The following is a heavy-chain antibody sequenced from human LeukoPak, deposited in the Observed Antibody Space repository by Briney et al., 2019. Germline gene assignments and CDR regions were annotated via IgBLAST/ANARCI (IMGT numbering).Heavy chain of an antibody. CDR3: VRPTYGDSGGLNY. J-gene: IGHJ4*02. D-gene: IGHD4-17*01. CDR2: IYYSGST. CDR1: GGSINNNIYY. Sequence: PSETLSLTCTVSGGSINNNIYYWGWIRQPPGKGLEWIGSIYYSGSTYYNSSLKSRFTISVDTSKNQFSLNLTSVTAADTAVYYCVRPTYGDSGGLNYWGPGSLVTVSS. V-gene: IGHV4-39*01.